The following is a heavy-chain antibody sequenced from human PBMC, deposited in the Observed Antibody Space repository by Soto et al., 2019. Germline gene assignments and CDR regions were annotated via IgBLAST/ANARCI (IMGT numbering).Heavy chain of an antibody. V-gene: IGHV3-15*07. CDR2: IKSKTDGGTT. Sequence: GGSLRLSCAASGFTFSNAWMNWVRQAPGKGLEWVGRIKSKTDGGTTDYAAPVKGRFTISRDDSKNTLYLQMNSLKTEDTAVYYCTSDPSVVPFFDPWGQGTLVTVSS. CDR3: TSDPSVVPFFDP. D-gene: IGHD2-2*01. CDR1: GFTFSNAW. J-gene: IGHJ5*02.